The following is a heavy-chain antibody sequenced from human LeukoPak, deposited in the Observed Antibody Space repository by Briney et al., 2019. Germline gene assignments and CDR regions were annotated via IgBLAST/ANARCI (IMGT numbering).Heavy chain of an antibody. J-gene: IGHJ4*02. CDR3: ARGRIGTYAGSWLLDY. CDR1: GFTFSDND. CDR2: IGSAGDT. D-gene: IGHD1-1*01. Sequence: GGSLRLSCAASGFTFSDNDMLWVRQATGKGLEWVSRIGSAGDTYYAGSVKGRFSLSRDNAKSSLFLQMNSLRARDTAVYYCARGRIGTYAGSWLLDYWGQGTLVTVSS. V-gene: IGHV3-13*04.